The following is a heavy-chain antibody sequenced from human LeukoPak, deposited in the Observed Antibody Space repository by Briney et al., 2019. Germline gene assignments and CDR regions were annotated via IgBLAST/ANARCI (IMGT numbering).Heavy chain of an antibody. Sequence: PGGSLRLSCAASGFTFSSYWMSWVRQAPGKGLEWVANIKQDGSEKYYVDSVKGRFTISRDNAKNSLYLQMNSLRAEDTAVYYCARAKIGIAAAGMGFRDYYYYMDVWGKGTTVTVSS. CDR1: GFTFSSYW. J-gene: IGHJ6*03. D-gene: IGHD6-13*01. CDR3: ARAKIGIAAAGMGFRDYYYYMDV. V-gene: IGHV3-7*01. CDR2: IKQDGSEK.